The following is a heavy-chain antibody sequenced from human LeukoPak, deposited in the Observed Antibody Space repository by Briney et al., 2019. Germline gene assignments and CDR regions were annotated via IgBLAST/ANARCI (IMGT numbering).Heavy chain of an antibody. CDR3: ARGKVGGANWFDP. Sequence: ASVKVSCKASGYTFTGYYMHWVRQAPGQGLEWVGLINSNSGGTNYAQKFQGRVTMTRDTSISTVYMELSRLRSDDTAVYYCARGKVGGANWFDPWGQGTLVTVFS. V-gene: IGHV1-2*02. CDR2: INSNSGGT. D-gene: IGHD2-15*01. J-gene: IGHJ5*02. CDR1: GYTFTGYY.